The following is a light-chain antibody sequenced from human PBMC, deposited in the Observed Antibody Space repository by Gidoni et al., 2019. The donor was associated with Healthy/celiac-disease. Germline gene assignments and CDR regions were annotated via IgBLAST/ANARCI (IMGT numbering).Light chain of an antibody. J-gene: IGKJ3*01. V-gene: IGKV3-11*01. CDR1: QSVSSY. CDR2: DAS. Sequence: EIVLTQSTATLSLSPGERANLSCRASQSVSSYLAWYQQKPGQAPRLLIYDASNRATVIPARFSGSGSGTDFTLTISSLGPEDFAVYYCQQRSNWPGVTFGHGTKVDIK. CDR3: QQRSNWPGVT.